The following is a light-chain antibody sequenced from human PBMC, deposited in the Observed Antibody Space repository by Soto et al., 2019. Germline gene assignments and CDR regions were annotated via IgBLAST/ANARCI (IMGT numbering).Light chain of an antibody. CDR2: GTS. CDR3: QQYTNRPPWK. CDR1: QSVGTH. Sequence: EIVMTQSPATLSVSPGERATLSCRASQSVGTHLAWYQHKPAHAPSLLIFGTSTRATGIPARFSGSGSGTDFTLTISSVQSDDFAVYYCQQYTNRPPWKFGQGTKVDMK. V-gene: IGKV3-15*01. J-gene: IGKJ1*01.